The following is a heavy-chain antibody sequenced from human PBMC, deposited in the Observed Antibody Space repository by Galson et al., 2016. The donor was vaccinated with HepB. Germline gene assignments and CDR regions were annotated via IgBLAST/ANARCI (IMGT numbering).Heavy chain of an antibody. Sequence: SLRLSCAASGFTFSLYGMHWVRQAPGKGLVWVSYIDADGTSTTYADSVKGRFTISRDNAKNTVHLQMNSLRAEDTAIYYCTRDDSYGLDVWGQGTTVTVSS. D-gene: IGHD2-21*02. CDR3: TRDDSYGLDV. CDR2: IDADGTST. J-gene: IGHJ6*02. V-gene: IGHV3-74*01. CDR1: GFTFSLYG.